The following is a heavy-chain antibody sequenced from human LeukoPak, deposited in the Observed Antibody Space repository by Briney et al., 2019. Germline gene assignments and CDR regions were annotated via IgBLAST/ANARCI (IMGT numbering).Heavy chain of an antibody. CDR2: ISRSSSYI. D-gene: IGHD4-23*01. Sequence: GGSLRLSCAPPVVTSRSFSMNWVGQAPGKGLEWVSSISRSSSYIYYADSVKGRFTISRDNAKNSLYLQMNSLRAEDTAVYYCARAFKTTVVNERYFDLWGRGTLVTVSS. V-gene: IGHV3-21*01. CDR1: VVTSRSFS. CDR3: ARAFKTTVVNERYFDL. J-gene: IGHJ2*01.